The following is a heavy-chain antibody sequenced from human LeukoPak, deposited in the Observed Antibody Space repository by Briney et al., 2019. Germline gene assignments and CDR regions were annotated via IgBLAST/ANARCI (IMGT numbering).Heavy chain of an antibody. CDR3: ARVGMSSSGPNYYYYYMDV. J-gene: IGHJ6*03. Sequence: GGSLRLSCAASGFTFSSYWMTWIRQAPGKGLEWVASIKQDGREKYYVDSVKGRFTISRDNAKNSLYLQMNSLRAEDTAVYYCARVGMSSSGPNYYYYYMDVWGKGTTVTVSS. V-gene: IGHV3-7*01. D-gene: IGHD6-19*01. CDR2: IKQDGREK. CDR1: GFTFSSYW.